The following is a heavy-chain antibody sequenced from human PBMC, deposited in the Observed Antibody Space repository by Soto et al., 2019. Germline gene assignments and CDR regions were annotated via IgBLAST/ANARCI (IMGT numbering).Heavy chain of an antibody. Sequence: GASVKVSCKASGGTFSSYTISWVRQAPGQGLEWMGRIIPILGIANYAQKFQGRVTITADESTSTAYMELSSLRSEDTAVYYCARRCSSTSCYDGMYYYYGMDVWGQGTTVTVSS. J-gene: IGHJ6*02. D-gene: IGHD2-2*01. CDR1: GGTFSSYT. CDR2: IIPILGIA. CDR3: ARRCSSTSCYDGMYYYYGMDV. V-gene: IGHV1-69*02.